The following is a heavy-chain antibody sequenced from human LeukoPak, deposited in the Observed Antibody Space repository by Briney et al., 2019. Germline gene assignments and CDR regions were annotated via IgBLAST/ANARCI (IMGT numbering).Heavy chain of an antibody. CDR2: ISYDGSNK. CDR1: GFTFSNYD. J-gene: IGHJ3*02. V-gene: IGHV3-30*18. D-gene: IGHD3-10*01. Sequence: GGSLRLSCAASGFTFSNYDMHWVRQAPGKGLEWVAVISYDGSNKYYADSVKGRFTISRDNSKNTLYLQMNSLRAEDTAVYYCAKDLWWFGEFPNAFDIWGQGTMVTVSS. CDR3: AKDLWWFGEFPNAFDI.